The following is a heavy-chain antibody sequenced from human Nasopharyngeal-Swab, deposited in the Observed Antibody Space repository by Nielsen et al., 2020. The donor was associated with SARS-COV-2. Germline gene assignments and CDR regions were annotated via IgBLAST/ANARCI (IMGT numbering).Heavy chain of an antibody. Sequence: GGSLRLSCAASGFTFSSYGMHWVRQAPGKGLEWVAVIWYDGSNKYYADSVKGRFTISRDNSKNTLYLQMNSLRAEDTAVYYCARDRTVTTTVYFEYWGQGTLVTVSS. J-gene: IGHJ4*02. D-gene: IGHD4-17*01. CDR3: ARDRTVTTTVYFEY. CDR2: IWYDGSNK. CDR1: GFTFSSYG. V-gene: IGHV3-33*01.